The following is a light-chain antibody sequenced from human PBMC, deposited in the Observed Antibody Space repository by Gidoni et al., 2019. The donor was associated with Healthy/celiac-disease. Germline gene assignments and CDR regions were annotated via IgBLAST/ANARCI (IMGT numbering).Light chain of an antibody. V-gene: IGKV3-11*01. J-gene: IGKJ4*01. CDR2: DAS. Sequence: EIVLTQSPATLSLSPGERATLSCRASQSVSSYLAWDQQKPGQAPRLLIYDASNRAPGIPARFSGSGSGTDFTLTISSLEPEDFAVYYCQQRSNWPPLTFGGGTKVEIK. CDR1: QSVSSY. CDR3: QQRSNWPPLT.